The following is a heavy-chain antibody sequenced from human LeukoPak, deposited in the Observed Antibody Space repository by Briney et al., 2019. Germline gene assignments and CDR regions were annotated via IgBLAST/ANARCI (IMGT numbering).Heavy chain of an antibody. J-gene: IGHJ3*02. Sequence: GGSLRLSCAASGFTFSNYWMSWVRQAPGKGPEWVANIKMDGSEKYYVDSVKGRFTISRDNAKNSLYLQMNSLRAEDTAVYYCARAHDILTGGTDAFDIWGQGTMVTVSS. CDR2: IKMDGSEK. D-gene: IGHD3-9*01. CDR1: GFTFSNYW. CDR3: ARAHDILTGGTDAFDI. V-gene: IGHV3-7*01.